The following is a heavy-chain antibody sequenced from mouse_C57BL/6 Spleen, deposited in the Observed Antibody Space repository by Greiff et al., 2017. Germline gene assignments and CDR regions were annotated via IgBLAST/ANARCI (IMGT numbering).Heavy chain of an antibody. D-gene: IGHD2-5*01. CDR1: GYSFTGYF. V-gene: IGHV1-20*01. Sequence: EVQLQESGPELVKPGDSVKISCKASGYSFTGYFMNWVLQSPGKSLEWIGRINPYNGDTFYNQKFKGKATLTVDKSSSTAHMELRSLTSEDSAVYYCARPFYYSNYAMDYWGQGTSVTVSS. CDR3: ARPFYYSNYAMDY. CDR2: INPYNGDT. J-gene: IGHJ4*01.